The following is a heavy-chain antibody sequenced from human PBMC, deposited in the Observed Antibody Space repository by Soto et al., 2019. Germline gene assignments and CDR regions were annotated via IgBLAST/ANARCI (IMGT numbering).Heavy chain of an antibody. D-gene: IGHD3-9*01. V-gene: IGHV4-31*03. CDR1: GGSISSGGYY. J-gene: IGHJ4*02. CDR3: ASSRYFPYYFDY. Sequence: LSLTCPVSGGSISSGGYYWSWIRQHPGKGLEWIGYIYYSGSTYYNPSLKSRVTISVDTSKNQFSLKLGSVTAADTAVYYCASSRYFPYYFDYWGQGTLVTVSS. CDR2: IYYSGST.